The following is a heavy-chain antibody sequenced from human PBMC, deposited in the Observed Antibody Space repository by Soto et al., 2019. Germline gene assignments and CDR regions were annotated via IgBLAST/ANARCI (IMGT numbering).Heavy chain of an antibody. V-gene: IGHV1-24*01. CDR2: FDPEDGET. D-gene: IGHD1-1*01. Sequence: GASVKVSCKVSGYTLTELSMHWVRQAPGKGLEWMGGFDPEDGETIYAQKFQGRVTMTEDTSTDTAYMELSSLRSEDTAVYYCATVQLERLQNDNWFDPWGQGTLVTVSS. J-gene: IGHJ5*02. CDR1: GYTLTELS. CDR3: ATVQLERLQNDNWFDP.